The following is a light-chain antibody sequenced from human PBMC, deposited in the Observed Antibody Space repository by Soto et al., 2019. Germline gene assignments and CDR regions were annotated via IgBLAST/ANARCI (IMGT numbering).Light chain of an antibody. CDR3: QQANSFPLT. CDR2: DAS. CDR1: QGINRW. Sequence: DIQMTQSPSSVSASVGDRVTITGRASQGINRWLAWYQQKLGKAPKLLIFDASSLQSGVPSRFSGSGSGTDFTLTISSLQPEDFATYYCQQANSFPLTFGGGTKVEIK. J-gene: IGKJ4*01. V-gene: IGKV1D-12*01.